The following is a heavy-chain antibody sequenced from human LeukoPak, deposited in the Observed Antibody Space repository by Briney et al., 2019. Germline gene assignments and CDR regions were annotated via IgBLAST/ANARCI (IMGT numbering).Heavy chain of an antibody. D-gene: IGHD3-3*01. CDR2: IRGKPYGETT. Sequence: GGSLRLSCAASGFTFSSAWMNWVRQAPGKGLEWVGFIRGKPYGETTEYAASVQGRFTISRDDSESTTYLQLNSLKTEDTAVYYCTRGSDTIFGVARDGFDSWGQGTLVTVSS. CDR3: TRGSDTIFGVARDGFDS. CDR1: GFTFSSAW. V-gene: IGHV3-22*01. J-gene: IGHJ4*02.